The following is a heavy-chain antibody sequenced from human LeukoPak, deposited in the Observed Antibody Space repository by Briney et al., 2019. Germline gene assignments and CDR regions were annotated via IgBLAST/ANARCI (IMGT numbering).Heavy chain of an antibody. CDR1: GFTFSSYA. V-gene: IGHV3-23*01. CDR3: AKGDYYYDSSGYSV. Sequence: GGSLRLSCAASGFTFSSYAMSWVRQAPGNGLEWVSAISGSGGSTYYADSVKGRFTISRDNSKNTLYLQMNSLRAEDTAVYYCAKGDYYYDSSGYSVWGQGTLVTVSS. J-gene: IGHJ4*02. CDR2: ISGSGGST. D-gene: IGHD3-22*01.